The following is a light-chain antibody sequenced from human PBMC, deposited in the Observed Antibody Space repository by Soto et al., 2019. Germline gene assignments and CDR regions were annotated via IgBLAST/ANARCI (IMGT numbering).Light chain of an antibody. CDR2: EVT. CDR3: SSYAGSNGVL. V-gene: IGLV2-8*01. J-gene: IGLJ2*01. Sequence: QSALTQPPSASGSPGQSVTISCTGTSSDVGGYNYVSWYQHHPGKAPKLLIYEVTKRPPGVPDRFSGSKSGNTASLTVSGLQAEDETDYYCSSYAGSNGVLFGGGTKLTVL. CDR1: SSDVGGYNY.